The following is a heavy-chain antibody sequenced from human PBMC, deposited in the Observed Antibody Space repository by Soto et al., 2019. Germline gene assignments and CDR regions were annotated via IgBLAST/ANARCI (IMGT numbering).Heavy chain of an antibody. D-gene: IGHD6-6*01. CDR2: INHSGST. CDR1: GGSFSGYY. V-gene: IGHV4-34*01. CDR3: ACFLAEEDSSRRTKIDY. J-gene: IGHJ4*02. Sequence: SETLSLTCAVYGGSFSGYYWSWIRQPPGKGLEWIGEINHSGSTNYNPSLKSRVTISVDTSKNQFSLKLSSVTAADTAVYYCACFLAEEDSSRRTKIDYWGQGTLVTVSS.